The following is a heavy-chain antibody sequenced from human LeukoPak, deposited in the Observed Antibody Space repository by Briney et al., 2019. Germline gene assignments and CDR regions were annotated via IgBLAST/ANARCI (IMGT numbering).Heavy chain of an antibody. CDR2: ISWNSGSI. Sequence: GRSLRLSCAASGFTFDDYAMHWVRQAPGKGLEWVSGISWNSGSIGYADSVKGRFTISRDNAKNSLYLQMNSLRAEDTALYYCASSSSWYSAFDYWGQGTLVTVSS. D-gene: IGHD6-13*01. CDR1: GFTFDDYA. J-gene: IGHJ4*02. CDR3: ASSSSWYSAFDY. V-gene: IGHV3-9*01.